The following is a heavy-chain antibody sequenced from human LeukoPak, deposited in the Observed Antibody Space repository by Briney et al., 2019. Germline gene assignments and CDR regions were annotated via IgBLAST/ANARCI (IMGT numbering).Heavy chain of an antibody. V-gene: IGHV3-7*01. CDR3: ARLDYDNSGYLDY. D-gene: IGHD3-22*01. Sequence: PGGSLRLSCAASGFTFSSCWMNWVRQAPGKGLEWVANINQDGGEKYYVDSVKGRFTISRDNAKNSLFLQMSSLRAEDTALYYCARLDYDNSGYLDYWGQGTQVTVSS. CDR1: GFTFSSCW. CDR2: INQDGGEK. J-gene: IGHJ4*02.